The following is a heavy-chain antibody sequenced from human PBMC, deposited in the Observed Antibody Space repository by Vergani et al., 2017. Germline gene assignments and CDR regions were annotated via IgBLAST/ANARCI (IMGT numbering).Heavy chain of an antibody. Sequence: EVQLVESGGGLVQPGGSLKLSCAASVFTFSGSAMHWVRQASGKGGEWVGRIRSKANSYATAYAASVKGRFTISRDDSKNTAYLQMNSLKTEYTAVYYCTTYSFDYWGQGTLVTVSS. CDR3: TTYSFDY. CDR2: IRSKANSYAT. D-gene: IGHD4-11*01. J-gene: IGHJ4*02. V-gene: IGHV3-73*02. CDR1: VFTFSGSA.